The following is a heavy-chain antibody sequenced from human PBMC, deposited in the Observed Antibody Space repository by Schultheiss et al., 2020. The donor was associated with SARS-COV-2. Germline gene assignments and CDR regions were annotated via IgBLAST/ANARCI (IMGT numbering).Heavy chain of an antibody. V-gene: IGHV3-48*01. CDR3: TRDLGGIAGS. CDR2: ISTSSTTI. Sequence: GGSLRLSCITSGFTFGDYAMSWFRQAPGKGLEWLAYISTSSTTIYYADSVKGRFTISRDNAKKSLYLQMNSLRAEDTAVYYCTRDLGGIAGSWGQGTLVTVSS. CDR1: GFTFGDYA. D-gene: IGHD6-13*01. J-gene: IGHJ5*02.